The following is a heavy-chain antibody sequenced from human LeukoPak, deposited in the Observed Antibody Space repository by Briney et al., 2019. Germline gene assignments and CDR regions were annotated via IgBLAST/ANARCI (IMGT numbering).Heavy chain of an antibody. Sequence: ASVKVSCKASGGTFSSYAISWVRQAPGQGLEWMGGIIPIFGTANYAQKFQGRVTITADESTSTAYMELSSLRSEDTAVYYCARDLRGVAGLSDWYFDLWAVAPWSLSPQ. J-gene: IGHJ2*01. CDR3: ARDLRGVAGLSDWYFDL. CDR2: IIPIFGTA. D-gene: IGHD2-15*01. CDR1: GGTFSSYA. V-gene: IGHV1-69*13.